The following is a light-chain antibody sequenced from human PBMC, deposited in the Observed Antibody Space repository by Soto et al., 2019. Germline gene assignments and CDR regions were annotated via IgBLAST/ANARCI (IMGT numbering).Light chain of an antibody. Sequence: EIVVTQSPATLSVSPGARASLSCRASQSLNSNLAWYQQKPGQAPRLLIYGASARAAGIPARFSGSGSGTEFTLTISSLQPEDFAVYYCQEYSNWPWTFGQGTKVDIK. J-gene: IGKJ1*01. CDR1: QSLNSN. CDR2: GAS. V-gene: IGKV3-15*01. CDR3: QEYSNWPWT.